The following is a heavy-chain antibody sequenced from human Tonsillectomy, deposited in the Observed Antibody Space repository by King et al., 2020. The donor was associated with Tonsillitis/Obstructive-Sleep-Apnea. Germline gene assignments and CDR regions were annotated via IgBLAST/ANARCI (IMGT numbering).Heavy chain of an antibody. J-gene: IGHJ2*01. CDR3: ARDRGYDFWSGYYFDL. CDR2: TRIRANSYAT. CDR1: GFTFSDHY. V-gene: IGHV3-72*01. D-gene: IGHD3-3*01. Sequence: VQLVESGGGLVQPGGSLRLSCSASGFTFSDHYMDWVRQAPGKGREWVGRTRIRANSYATEYAGSVKGRFTISRDDSKYSLYLQMNSLKTEDTAVYYCARDRGYDFWSGYYFDLWGRGTLVTVSS.